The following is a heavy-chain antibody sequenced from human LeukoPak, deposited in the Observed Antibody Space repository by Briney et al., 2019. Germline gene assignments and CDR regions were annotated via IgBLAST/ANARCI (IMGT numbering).Heavy chain of an antibody. D-gene: IGHD3-9*01. Sequence: GGSLRLSCTASGFSFSSYSMSWVRQPPGKGLEWISAINDDVTYYRDSVKGRFTVSRDNSKNTLYLQMNSLRAEDTAVYYCAKGRYDILTGYYGLIDYWGQGTLVTVSS. CDR2: INDDVT. CDR1: GFSFSSYS. J-gene: IGHJ4*02. V-gene: IGHV3-23*01. CDR3: AKGRYDILTGYYGLIDY.